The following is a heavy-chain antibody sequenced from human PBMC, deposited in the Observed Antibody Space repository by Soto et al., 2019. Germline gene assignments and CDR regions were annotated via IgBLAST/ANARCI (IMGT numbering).Heavy chain of an antibody. Sequence: SATLSLTCAVYGGSFSGYYWSWIRQPPGKGLEWIGEINHSGSTNYNPSLKSRVTISVDTSKNQFSLKLSSVTAADTAVYYCARGDPSIVLMVYATQRRHYYFDYWGQGTLVTVSS. J-gene: IGHJ4*02. CDR2: INHSGST. CDR3: ARGDPSIVLMVYATQRRHYYFDY. V-gene: IGHV4-34*01. D-gene: IGHD2-8*01. CDR1: GGSFSGYY.